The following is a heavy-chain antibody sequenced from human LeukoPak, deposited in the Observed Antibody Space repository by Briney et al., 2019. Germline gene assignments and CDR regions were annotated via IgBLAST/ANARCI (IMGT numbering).Heavy chain of an antibody. V-gene: IGHV5-51*01. CDR1: GYSFTSYW. Sequence: GESLKISCQGSGYSFTSYWIGWVRQMPGKGLEWMGIIYPGDSDTRYSPSFQGQVTISADKSISTAYLQWSSLKASDTAMYYCARRDYYDSSGYSPFDYWGQGTLVTVSS. CDR3: ARRDYYDSSGYSPFDY. CDR2: IYPGDSDT. D-gene: IGHD3-22*01. J-gene: IGHJ4*02.